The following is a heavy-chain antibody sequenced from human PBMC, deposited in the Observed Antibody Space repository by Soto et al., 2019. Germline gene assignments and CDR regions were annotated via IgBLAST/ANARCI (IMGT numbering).Heavy chain of an antibody. CDR3: AKDWGLSEQKSSWYFDY. Sequence: GGSLRLSCAASGFTFSSYGMHWVRQAPGKGLEWVAVISYDGSNKYYADSVKGRFTIARDNSKNTLYLQMNSLRAEDTAVYYCAKDWGLSEQKSSWYFDYWGQGTLVTVSS. CDR1: GFTFSSYG. D-gene: IGHD6-13*01. J-gene: IGHJ4*02. CDR2: ISYDGSNK. V-gene: IGHV3-30*18.